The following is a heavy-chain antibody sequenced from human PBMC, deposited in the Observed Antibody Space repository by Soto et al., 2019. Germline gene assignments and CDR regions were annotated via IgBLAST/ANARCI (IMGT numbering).Heavy chain of an antibody. J-gene: IGHJ4*02. CDR1: GFTFSYYY. CDR2: ISSSGSTI. V-gene: IGHV3-11*01. Sequence: GGSLRLSCAASGFTFSYYYMSWIRQSPGKGLEWVSYISSSGSTIYYADSVKGRFTISRDNAKNSLYLQMNSLRAEDTAVYYCARMYYDFWSGYYSYYFDYWGQGTLVTVSS. CDR3: ARMYYDFWSGYYSYYFDY. D-gene: IGHD3-3*01.